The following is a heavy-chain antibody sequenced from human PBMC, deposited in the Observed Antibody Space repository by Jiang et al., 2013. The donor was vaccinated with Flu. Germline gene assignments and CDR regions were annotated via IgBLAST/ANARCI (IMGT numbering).Heavy chain of an antibody. CDR3: ARLTGDGAFDL. J-gene: IGHJ3*01. CDR1: GYNFGNYW. V-gene: IGHV5-10-1*01. Sequence: GAEVKKPGESLRISCKGSGYNFGNYWITWVRQMPGKGLEWMGRIDPRDSRTNYSPSFEGHVTMSVDKSISTAYLQWSSLKPSDTAMYYCARLTGDGAFDLWGQGTMVAVSS. CDR2: IDPRDSRT. D-gene: IGHD7-27*01.